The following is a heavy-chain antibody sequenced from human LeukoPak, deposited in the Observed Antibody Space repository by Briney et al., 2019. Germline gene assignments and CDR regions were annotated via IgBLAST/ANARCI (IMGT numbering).Heavy chain of an antibody. CDR2: IYSGGST. CDR1: GFTVSSNY. V-gene: IGHV3-66*01. D-gene: IGHD6-13*01. J-gene: IGHJ2*01. CDR3: ARVAPGGSSWYWYFDL. Sequence: PGGSLRLSCAASGFTVSSNYMSWVRQAPGKGLEWVSVIYSGGSTYYADSVKGRFTISRDNSKNTLYLQMNSLRAEDTAVYYCARVAPGGSSWYWYFDLWGRGTLVTVSS.